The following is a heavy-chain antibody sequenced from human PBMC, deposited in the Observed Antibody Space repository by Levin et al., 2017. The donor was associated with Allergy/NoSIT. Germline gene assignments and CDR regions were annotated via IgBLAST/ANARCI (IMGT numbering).Heavy chain of an antibody. CDR2: ISYDGSNK. CDR3: AKGFGSGWVFDY. V-gene: IGHV3-30*18. Sequence: GESLKISCAASGFTFSSYGMHWVRQAPGKGLEWVAVISYDGSNKYYADSVKGRFTISRDNSKNTLYLQMNSLRAEDTAVYYCAKGFGSGWVFDYWGQGTLVTVSS. J-gene: IGHJ4*02. D-gene: IGHD6-19*01. CDR1: GFTFSSYG.